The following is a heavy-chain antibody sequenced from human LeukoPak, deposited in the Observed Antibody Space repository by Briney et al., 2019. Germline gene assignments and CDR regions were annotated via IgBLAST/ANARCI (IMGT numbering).Heavy chain of an antibody. J-gene: IGHJ4*02. CDR1: GFTFSSYG. D-gene: IGHD5-24*01. CDR2: IWYDGSNK. CDR3: ARFRRDGFNYNDY. Sequence: PGGSLRLSCAASGFTFSSYGMHWVRQAPGKGLEWVAVIWYDGSNKYYADSVKGRFTISRDNSKNTLYLQMNDLRAEDTAIYYCARFRRDGFNYNDYWGQGTLVTVSS. V-gene: IGHV3-33*01.